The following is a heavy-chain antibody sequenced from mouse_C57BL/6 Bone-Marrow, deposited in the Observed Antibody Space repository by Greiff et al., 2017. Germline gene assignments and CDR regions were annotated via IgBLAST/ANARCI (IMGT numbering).Heavy chain of an antibody. CDR3: AGYDYDGETSY. J-gene: IGHJ2*01. CDR2: IDPSDSYT. Sequence: QVQLQQPGAELVKPGASVKLSCKASGYTFTSYWMQWVKQRPGQGLEWIGEIDPSDSYTNYNQKFKGKATLTVDTSSSTAYMQLSSLTSEDSAVYYCAGYDYDGETSYWGQCTTLTVSS. D-gene: IGHD2-4*01. CDR1: GYTFTSYW. V-gene: IGHV1-50*01.